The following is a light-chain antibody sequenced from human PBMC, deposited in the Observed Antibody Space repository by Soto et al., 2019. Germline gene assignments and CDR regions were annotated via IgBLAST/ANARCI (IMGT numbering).Light chain of an antibody. CDR1: QSISSY. V-gene: IGKV1-39*01. Sequence: DIQMTQSPSSLSASVGDRVTITCRASQSISSYLNWYQQKPVKAPKLLIYDASSLQSGVLSRFSGSLSRTDFTLTISSLQLDDFATNYCQQSYSTPYTFGQGTKLEIK. J-gene: IGKJ2*01. CDR2: DAS. CDR3: QQSYSTPYT.